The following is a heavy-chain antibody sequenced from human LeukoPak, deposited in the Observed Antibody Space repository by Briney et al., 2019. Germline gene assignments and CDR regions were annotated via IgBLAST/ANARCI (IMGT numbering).Heavy chain of an antibody. CDR2: ISYDGSDK. CDR1: GFTFNSHD. CDR3: ARGLLVPPDLGGGMDV. Sequence: GGSLRLSCAASGFTFNSHDMHWIRQAPGKGLEGVTIISYDGSDKYYADSVKGRFTISRDNSKNTLQMNSLRAEDTAVHYCARGLLVPPDLGGGMDVWGQGTTVTVSS. D-gene: IGHD1-26*01. V-gene: IGHV3-30-3*01. J-gene: IGHJ6*02.